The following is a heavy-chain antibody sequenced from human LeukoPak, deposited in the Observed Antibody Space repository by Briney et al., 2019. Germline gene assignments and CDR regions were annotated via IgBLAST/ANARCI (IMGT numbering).Heavy chain of an antibody. J-gene: IGHJ4*02. CDR2: IKHDGSED. Sequence: GGSLRLSFEASGFTFSNSWMSWVRKAPGKGLEWVANIKHDGSEDHYVDSVGGRFTISRDNAKNSLCLQMNSLRAEDTAVYYCGRGGMGEYTGYDDFWGQGTLVTVSS. D-gene: IGHD5-12*01. CDR1: GFTFSNSW. CDR3: GRGGMGEYTGYDDF. V-gene: IGHV3-7*01.